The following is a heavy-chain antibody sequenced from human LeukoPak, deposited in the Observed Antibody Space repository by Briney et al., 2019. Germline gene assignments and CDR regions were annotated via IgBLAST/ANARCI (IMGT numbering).Heavy chain of an antibody. J-gene: IGHJ4*02. V-gene: IGHV7-4-1*02. CDR3: ARDAPPTYSSGWYAPNYYFDY. Sequence: ASVKVSCKASGYTFTSYGISWVRQAPGQGLEWMGWINTNTGNPTYAQGFTGRFVFSLDTSVSTAYLQISSLKAEDTAVYYCARDAPPTYSSGWYAPNYYFDYWGQGTLVTVSS. CDR1: GYTFTSYG. D-gene: IGHD6-19*01. CDR2: INTNTGNP.